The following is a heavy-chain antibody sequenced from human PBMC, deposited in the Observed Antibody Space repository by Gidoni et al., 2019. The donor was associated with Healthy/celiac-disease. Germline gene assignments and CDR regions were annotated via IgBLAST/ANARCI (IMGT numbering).Heavy chain of an antibody. J-gene: IGHJ4*02. V-gene: IGHV3-30-3*01. D-gene: IGHD6-19*01. CDR3: ARGKIAVAGTNYFDY. CDR2: ISYDGSNK. CDR1: GFTFSSYA. Sequence: QVQLVESGGGVVQPGRSLRLSCAASGFTFSSYAMHWVRQAPGKGLEWVAVISYDGSNKYYADPVKGRFTISRDNSKNTLYLQMNSLRAEDTAVYYCARGKIAVAGTNYFDYWGQGTLVTVSS.